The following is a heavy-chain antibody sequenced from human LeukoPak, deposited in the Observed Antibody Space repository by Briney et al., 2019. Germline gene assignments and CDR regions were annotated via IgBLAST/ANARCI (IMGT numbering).Heavy chain of an antibody. J-gene: IGHJ4*02. CDR1: GYSISSGYY. CDR3: ARGAKRYYGSGNFDY. D-gene: IGHD3-10*01. Sequence: PSETLSLTCAVSGYSISSGYYWGWIRQPPGKGLEWIGSIYHSGSTYYNPSLKSRVTIPVDTSKNQFSLKLSSVTAADTAVYYCARGAKRYYGSGNFDYWGQGTLVTVSS. CDR2: IYHSGST. V-gene: IGHV4-38-2*01.